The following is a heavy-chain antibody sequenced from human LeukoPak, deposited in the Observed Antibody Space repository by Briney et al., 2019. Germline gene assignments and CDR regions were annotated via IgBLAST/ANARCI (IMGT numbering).Heavy chain of an antibody. J-gene: IGHJ4*02. Sequence: SVKVSCKASGGTFSSYAISWVRQAPGQGLEWMGRIIPILGIANYAQKFQGRVTMTRDTSTSTVYMELSSLRSEDTAVYYCARDPASGTYTEFDYWGQGTLVTVSS. CDR1: GGTFSSYA. D-gene: IGHD1-26*01. V-gene: IGHV1-69*04. CDR2: IIPILGIA. CDR3: ARDPASGTYTEFDY.